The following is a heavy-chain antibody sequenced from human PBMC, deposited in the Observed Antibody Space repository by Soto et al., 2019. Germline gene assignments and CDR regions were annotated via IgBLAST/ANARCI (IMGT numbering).Heavy chain of an antibody. CDR3: AREWDTDYYFDY. CDR2: INPNSGGT. CDR1: GYTFTGYY. J-gene: IGHJ4*02. Sequence: ASVKVSCKASGYTFTGYYMHWVRQAPGQGLEWMGWINPNSGGTNYAQKFQGWVTMTRDTSISAAYMELSRLRSDDTTVYYCAREWDTDYYFDYWGQGTLVTVSS. V-gene: IGHV1-2*04. D-gene: IGHD5-18*01.